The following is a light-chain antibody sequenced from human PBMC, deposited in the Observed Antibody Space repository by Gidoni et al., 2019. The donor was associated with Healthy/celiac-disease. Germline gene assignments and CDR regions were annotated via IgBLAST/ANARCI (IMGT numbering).Light chain of an antibody. CDR3: MQATQFPYT. Sequence: DIVMTQTPLSSPVTLGQPASISCRSSQSLVHSDGNTYLSWLQQRPGQPPRLLSYKIANRCSVGPDRVSGSEAERDFTLKISRVEAEDVGVYYCMQATQFPYTFGQGTKLEIK. CDR2: KIA. V-gene: IGKV2-24*01. J-gene: IGKJ2*01. CDR1: QSLVHSDGNTY.